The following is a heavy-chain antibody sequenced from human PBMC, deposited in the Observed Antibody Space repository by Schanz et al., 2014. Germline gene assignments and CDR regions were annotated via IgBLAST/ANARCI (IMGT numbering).Heavy chain of an antibody. CDR3: ARDHTTESYYSAGPPIDY. CDR2: ISYDGSKK. Sequence: VQLLESGGGLVQPGGSLRLSCAASGFTFSSYAMSWVRQAPGKGLEWVGVISYDGSKKSYADSVKGRFTISRDNSKNTLYLQMNSLRPEDTAVYYCARDHTTESYYSAGPPIDYWGQGTLLTVSS. D-gene: IGHD1-26*01. J-gene: IGHJ4*02. CDR1: GFTFSSYA. V-gene: IGHV3-30*03.